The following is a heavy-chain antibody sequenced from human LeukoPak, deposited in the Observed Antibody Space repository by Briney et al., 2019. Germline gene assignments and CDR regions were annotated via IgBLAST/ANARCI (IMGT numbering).Heavy chain of an antibody. Sequence: PGRSLRLSCAASGFTFSSYAMHWVRQAPGRGLEWVAVISYDGSNKYYADSVKGRFTISRDNSKNTLYLQMNSLRAEDTAVYYCARIIVGATGGDAFDIWGQGTMVTVSS. CDR2: ISYDGSNK. CDR1: GFTFSSYA. D-gene: IGHD1-26*01. J-gene: IGHJ3*02. V-gene: IGHV3-30-3*01. CDR3: ARIIVGATGGDAFDI.